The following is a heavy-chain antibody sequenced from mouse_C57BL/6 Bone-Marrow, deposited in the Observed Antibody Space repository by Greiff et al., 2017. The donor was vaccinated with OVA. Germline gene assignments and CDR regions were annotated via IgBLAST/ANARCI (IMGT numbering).Heavy chain of an antibody. V-gene: IGHV1-42*01. CDR2: INPSTGGT. D-gene: IGHD1-1*01. J-gene: IGHJ4*01. Sequence: EVKLMESGPELVKPGASVKISCKASGYSFTGYYMNWVKQSPEKSLEWIGEINPSTGGTTYNQKFKAKATLTVDKSSSTAYMQLKSLTSEDSAVYYCARSYSAMDYWGQGTSVTVSS. CDR3: ARSYSAMDY. CDR1: GYSFTGYY.